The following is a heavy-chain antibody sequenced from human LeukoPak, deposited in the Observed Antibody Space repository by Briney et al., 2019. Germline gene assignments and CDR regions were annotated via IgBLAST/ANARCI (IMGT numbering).Heavy chain of an antibody. D-gene: IGHD2-2*01. CDR3: ATTAYCSSTSCYFYYYYYMDV. CDR1: GYTFTGYY. Sequence: ASVKVSCKASGYTFTGYYMHWVRQAPGQGLEWMGWINPNSGGTNYAQKFQGRVTMTRDTSISTAYMELSRLRSDDTAVYYCATTAYCSSTSCYFYYYYYMDVWGKGTTVTVSS. V-gene: IGHV1-2*02. CDR2: INPNSGGT. J-gene: IGHJ6*03.